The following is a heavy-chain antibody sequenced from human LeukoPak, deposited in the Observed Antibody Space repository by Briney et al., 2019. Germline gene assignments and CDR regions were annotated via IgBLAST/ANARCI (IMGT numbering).Heavy chain of an antibody. D-gene: IGHD3-22*01. Sequence: GASLRLSCAASGFTFSSYAMSWVRQAPGKGLEWVSAISGSGGSTYYADSVKGRFTISRDNSKNTLCLQMNSLRAEDTAVYYCARHRAGYYDTSGYYYDYWGQGTLVTVSS. CDR3: ARHRAGYYDTSGYYYDY. J-gene: IGHJ4*02. CDR2: ISGSGGST. CDR1: GFTFSSYA. V-gene: IGHV3-23*01.